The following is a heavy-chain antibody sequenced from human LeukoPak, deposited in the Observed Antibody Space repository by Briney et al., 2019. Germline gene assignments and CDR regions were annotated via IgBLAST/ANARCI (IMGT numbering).Heavy chain of an antibody. D-gene: IGHD4/OR15-4a*01. V-gene: IGHV4-59*12. J-gene: IGHJ3*02. Sequence: SETLSLTCSVSGGSISIYYWTWIRQIPGKGLEWIGYIYYTGTTNYNPLFESRATISVDTSKNQFSLKLNSVTAADTAVYYCARDPPRVYGDNDYTVGPFGIWGHGTMVTVSS. CDR2: IYYTGTT. CDR3: ARDPPRVYGDNDYTVGPFGI. CDR1: GGSISIYY.